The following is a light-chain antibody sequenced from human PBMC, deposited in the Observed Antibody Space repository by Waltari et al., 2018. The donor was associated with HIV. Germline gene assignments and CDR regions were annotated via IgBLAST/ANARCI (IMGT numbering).Light chain of an antibody. V-gene: IGLV3-25*03. CDR3: QSADSDNTYNWV. CDR1: DMPAHY. CDR2: KVT. Sequence: SQLTQPPSLSVSPGQTAKITCSGDDMPAHYAYWYQQKPGQAPVLVMYKVTERPSGIPERFSGSMSGTTVTLTIMGVQPEDEADYYCQSADSDNTYNWVFGGGTKLTVL. J-gene: IGLJ3*02.